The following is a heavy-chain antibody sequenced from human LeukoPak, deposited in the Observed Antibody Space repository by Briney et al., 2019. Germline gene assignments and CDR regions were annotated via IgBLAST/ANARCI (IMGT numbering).Heavy chain of an antibody. J-gene: IGHJ6*03. Sequence: ASVKVSCKASGYTFTSYAMNWVRQAPGQGLEWMGWINTHTGNPTYAQGFTGRFVFSLDTSVSTAYLQISSLKAEDTAVYYCARPHQIQLWPSYYYYYMDVWGKGTTVTVSS. V-gene: IGHV7-4-1*02. D-gene: IGHD5-18*01. CDR1: GYTFTSYA. CDR2: INTHTGNP. CDR3: ARPHQIQLWPSYYYYYMDV.